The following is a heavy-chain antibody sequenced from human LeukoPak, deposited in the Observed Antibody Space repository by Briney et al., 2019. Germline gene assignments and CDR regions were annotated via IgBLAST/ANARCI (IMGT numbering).Heavy chain of an antibody. J-gene: IGHJ3*02. D-gene: IGHD5-18*01. CDR3: AKAVGYSYDLDAFDI. CDR2: VWHDGSNR. V-gene: IGHV3-33*06. CDR1: GFTFSSYA. Sequence: PGGSLRLSCTAPGFTFSSYAIHWIRQAPGKGLEWVALVWHDGSNRYYADSVKGRFTISRDNSKNTVYLQMNSLRAEDTAVYYCAKAVGYSYDLDAFDIWGQGTMVTVSS.